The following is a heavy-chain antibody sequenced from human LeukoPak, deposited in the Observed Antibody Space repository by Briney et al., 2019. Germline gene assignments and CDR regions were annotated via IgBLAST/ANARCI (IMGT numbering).Heavy chain of an antibody. CDR2: MNPNSGNT. D-gene: IGHD3-22*01. Sequence: ASVKVSCKASGYTFTSYDINWVRQATGQGLEWMGWMNPNSGNTGYAQKFQGRVTMTRNTSISTAYMELSSLRSEDTAVYYCARAATRRCGYRGYNWFDPWGQGTLVTVSS. CDR3: ARAATRRCGYRGYNWFDP. V-gene: IGHV1-8*01. J-gene: IGHJ5*02. CDR1: GYTFTSYD.